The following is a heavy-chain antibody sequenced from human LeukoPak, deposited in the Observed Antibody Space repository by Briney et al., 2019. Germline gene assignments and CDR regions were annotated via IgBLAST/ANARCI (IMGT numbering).Heavy chain of an antibody. V-gene: IGHV4-38-2*02. Sequence: SETLSLTCTVSGYSISSGYYWGWIRQPPGKGLEWIGSIYHSGSTYYNPSLKSRVTISVDTSKNQFSLKLSSVTAADTAVYYCARGIYNWNGGGAFDIWGQGTMVTVSS. D-gene: IGHD1-1*01. J-gene: IGHJ3*02. CDR1: GYSISSGYY. CDR3: ARGIYNWNGGGAFDI. CDR2: IYHSGST.